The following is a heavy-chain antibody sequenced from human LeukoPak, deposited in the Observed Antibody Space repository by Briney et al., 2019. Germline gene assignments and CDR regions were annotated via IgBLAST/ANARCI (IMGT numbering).Heavy chain of an antibody. J-gene: IGHJ6*03. CDR1: GFTFSSYS. CDR2: ISSSSSTI. CDR3: ARGLISQYYYGSGSYAVRDDYYYYMDV. V-gene: IGHV3-48*04. D-gene: IGHD3-10*01. Sequence: GGSLRLSCAASGFTFSSYSMNWIRQAPGKGLEWVSYISSSSSTIYYADSVKGRFTISRDNAKNSLFLQMNSLRAEDTAVYYCARGLISQYYYGSGSYAVRDDYYYYMDVWGKGTTVTISS.